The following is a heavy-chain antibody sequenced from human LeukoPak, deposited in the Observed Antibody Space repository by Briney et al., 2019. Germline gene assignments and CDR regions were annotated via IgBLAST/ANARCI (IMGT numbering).Heavy chain of an antibody. CDR1: GFTFTSYT. Sequence: PGGSLRLSCEASGFTFTSYTMYWVRQAPGKGLEWVSIIGNNGGGIHYADSVRGRFTISRDNSKNTLYLQMTNLRVDDTALYYCAKDLCSYTRSCQQRGIDSWGQGTLVTVSS. J-gene: IGHJ4*02. CDR2: IGNNGGGI. D-gene: IGHD6-13*01. CDR3: AKDLCSYTRSCQQRGIDS. V-gene: IGHV3-23*01.